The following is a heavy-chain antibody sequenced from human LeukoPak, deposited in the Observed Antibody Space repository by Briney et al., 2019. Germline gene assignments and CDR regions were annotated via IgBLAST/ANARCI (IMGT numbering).Heavy chain of an antibody. CDR1: GGSITSSSHY. Sequence: SETLSLTCTVSGGSITSSSHYWGWIRQPPGKGLEWIGSIYYSGDTYYNPSLKSRVTISVDTSKSQFSLRLSSVTAADTAVYYCASARSGGDYTDYWGQGTLVTVSS. J-gene: IGHJ4*02. CDR3: ASARSGGDYTDY. CDR2: IYYSGDT. D-gene: IGHD4-17*01. V-gene: IGHV4-39*07.